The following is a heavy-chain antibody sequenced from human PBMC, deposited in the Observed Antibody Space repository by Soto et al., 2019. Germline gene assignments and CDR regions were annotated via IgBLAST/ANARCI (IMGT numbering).Heavy chain of an antibody. J-gene: IGHJ6*02. V-gene: IGHV4-30-4*01. CDR3: ARAAATTAAGYYYYGLDV. CDR1: GGSLSSGFYY. CDR2: FYHTGST. D-gene: IGHD6-25*01. Sequence: SEPLSLTCSVSGGSLSSGFYYWSWIRQPPGKGLEWIGYFYHTGSTYYNPSLKGRLTISKDMIKNQFSLNLMSVTAADTAVYYCARAAATTAAGYYYYGLDVWGQGTTVTVSS.